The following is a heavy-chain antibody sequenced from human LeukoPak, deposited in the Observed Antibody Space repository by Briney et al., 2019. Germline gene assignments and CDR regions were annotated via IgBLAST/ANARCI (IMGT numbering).Heavy chain of an antibody. CDR2: INPNSGGT. V-gene: IGHV1-2*02. Sequence: ASVTVSFKASGYTFTGYYMHWVRQAPGQGLEWMGWINPNSGGTNYAQKFQGRVTMTRDTSISTAYMELSRLRSDDTAVYYCAREMSRYSSGWYLGYWGQGTLVTVSS. J-gene: IGHJ4*02. D-gene: IGHD6-19*01. CDR3: AREMSRYSSGWYLGY. CDR1: GYTFTGYY.